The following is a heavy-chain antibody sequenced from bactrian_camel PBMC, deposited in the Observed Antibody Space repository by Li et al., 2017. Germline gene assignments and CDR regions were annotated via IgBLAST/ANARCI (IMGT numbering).Heavy chain of an antibody. CDR1: GDISSRSYR. D-gene: IGHD2*01. J-gene: IGHJ4*01. Sequence: HVQLVESGGGSVQAGGSLRLSCTAPGDISSRSYRMAWFRQQPGKEKEGVAAIELGDSTTYYADSVKGRFTISQDNAKNSLYLQMNSLKPEDTAIYYCAADPGNLVTLDPGRYKYWGQGTQVTVS. CDR2: IELGDSTT. V-gene: IGHV3-3*01. CDR3: AADPGNLVTLDPGRYKY.